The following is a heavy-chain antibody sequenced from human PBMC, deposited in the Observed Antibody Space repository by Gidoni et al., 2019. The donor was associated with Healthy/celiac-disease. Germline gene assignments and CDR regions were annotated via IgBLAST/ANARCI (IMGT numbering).Heavy chain of an antibody. J-gene: IGHJ6*02. V-gene: IGHV4-59*01. Sequence: QVPMQESGPGLVEPSETLSLTCTVSGCSISRYYWSWIRQPTGKGLEWIVYIYYSGSTNYNPSLKSRVTISVDTSKNQFSLKLSSVTAADTAVYYCARTFGDKQLGAYYYYGMDVWGQGTTVTVSS. CDR3: ARTFGDKQLGAYYYYGMDV. CDR1: GCSISRYY. D-gene: IGHD4-17*01. CDR2: IYYSGST.